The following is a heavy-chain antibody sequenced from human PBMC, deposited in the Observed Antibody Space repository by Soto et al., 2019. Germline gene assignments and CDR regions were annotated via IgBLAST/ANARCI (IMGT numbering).Heavy chain of an antibody. J-gene: IGHJ4*02. CDR1: GFTFSRYA. CDR2: ISGSGGST. D-gene: IGHD1-26*01. CDR3: AKAIVGVRTNFDY. Sequence: PGGSLRLSCAASGFTFSRYAMSCARRAPGKGLEWVSAISGSGGSTYYADSVKGRFTISRDNSKNTLYLQMNSLRAEDTAVYYCAKAIVGVRTNFDYWGQGTLVTVSS. V-gene: IGHV3-23*01.